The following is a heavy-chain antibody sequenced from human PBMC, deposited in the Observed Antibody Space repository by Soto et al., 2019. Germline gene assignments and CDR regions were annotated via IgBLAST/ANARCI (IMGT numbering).Heavy chain of an antibody. Sequence: SETLSLTCAVSGGSISSSNWWSWVRQPPGKGLEWIGEIYHSGSTNYNPSLKSRVTISVDKSKNQFSLKLSSVTAADTAVYYCARASCSGGSCYFDFDYWGQGTLVTVSS. CDR2: IYHSGST. J-gene: IGHJ4*02. CDR1: GGSISSSNW. D-gene: IGHD2-15*01. V-gene: IGHV4-4*02. CDR3: ARASCSGGSCYFDFDY.